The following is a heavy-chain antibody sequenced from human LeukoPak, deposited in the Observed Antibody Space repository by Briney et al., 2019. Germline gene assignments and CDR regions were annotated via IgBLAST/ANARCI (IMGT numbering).Heavy chain of an antibody. V-gene: IGHV3-48*02. Sequence: TGGSLRLSCVASGFTFSSYSMNWARQAPGKGLEWVSYISSSSSTIYYADSVKGRFTISRDNAKKSLYLQMNSLRDEDTAVYYCARIVYDSSGYIDYWGQGTLVTVSS. J-gene: IGHJ4*02. CDR1: GFTFSSYS. CDR3: ARIVYDSSGYIDY. D-gene: IGHD3-22*01. CDR2: ISSSSSTI.